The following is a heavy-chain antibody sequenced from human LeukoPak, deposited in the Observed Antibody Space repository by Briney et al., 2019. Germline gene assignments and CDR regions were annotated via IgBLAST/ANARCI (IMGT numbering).Heavy chain of an antibody. CDR1: GGSFSGYY. D-gene: IGHD6-6*01. CDR3: ARSEYSSSSSDY. CDR2: INHSGST. Sequence: SETLSLTCAVYGGSFSGYYWGWIRQPPGKGLEWIGEINHSGSTNYNPSLKSRVTISVDTSKNQYSLKLSSVTAADTAVYYCARSEYSSSSSDYWGQGTLVTVSS. J-gene: IGHJ4*02. V-gene: IGHV4-34*01.